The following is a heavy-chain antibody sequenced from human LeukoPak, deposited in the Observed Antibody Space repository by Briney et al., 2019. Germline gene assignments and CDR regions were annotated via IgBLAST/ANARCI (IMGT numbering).Heavy chain of an antibody. CDR1: GFTFSSYA. CDR2: ISYDGSNK. CDR3: ASSASNYDILTAYWD. Sequence: GGSLRLSCAASGFTFSSYAMHWVRQAPGKGLEWVAVISYDGSNKYYADSVKGRFTISRDNSKNTLYLQMNSLRAEDTAVYYCASSASNYDILTAYWDWGQGTLVTVSS. J-gene: IGHJ4*02. D-gene: IGHD3-9*01. V-gene: IGHV3-30*04.